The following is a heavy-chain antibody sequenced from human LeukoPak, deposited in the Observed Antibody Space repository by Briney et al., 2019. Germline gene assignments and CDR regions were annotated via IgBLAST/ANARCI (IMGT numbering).Heavy chain of an antibody. D-gene: IGHD2/OR15-2a*01. CDR3: ASFYVGC. CDR2: ISTDGSST. CDR1: GFTFSSYW. J-gene: IGHJ4*02. Sequence: PGGSLRLSCAASGFTFSSYWVHWVRQPPGKGLVWVSRISTDGSSTNYADSVKGRFTISRDNAKNTLYLQMNSLRAEDTAVYYCASFYVGCWGQGTLVTVSS. V-gene: IGHV3-74*01.